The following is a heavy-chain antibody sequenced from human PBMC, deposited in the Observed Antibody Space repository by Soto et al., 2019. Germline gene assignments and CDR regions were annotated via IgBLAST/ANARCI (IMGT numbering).Heavy chain of an antibody. CDR1: GGSVSSGSYY. Sequence: SETLSLTCTVSGGSVSSGSYYWSWIRQPPGKGLEWIGYINNVYYSGSNSYNPSLTSRVSMSVDTSKNQFSLKLSSVTPADTAVYYCARGYCTGGSCYSIWFDPWGQGTLVTVSS. V-gene: IGHV4-61*01. D-gene: IGHD2-15*01. CDR3: ARGYCTGGSCYSIWFDP. CDR2: INNVYYSGSN. J-gene: IGHJ5*02.